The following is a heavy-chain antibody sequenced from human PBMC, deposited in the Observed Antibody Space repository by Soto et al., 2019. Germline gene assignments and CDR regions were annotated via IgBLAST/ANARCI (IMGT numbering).Heavy chain of an antibody. D-gene: IGHD4-4*01. J-gene: IGHJ5*01. CDR3: ATAKRGTVSLLSA. CDR2: LNPYSDAT. Sequence: ASVKVSCKASGYPFNDNHIHWVRQAPGQGLEWMGWLNPYSDATTYGANYKGRINLTRDTSLSTSYMELIGLRSDDTAVYYCATAKRGTVSLLSAWGQGTLVTVSS. V-gene: IGHV1-2*02. CDR1: GYPFNDNH.